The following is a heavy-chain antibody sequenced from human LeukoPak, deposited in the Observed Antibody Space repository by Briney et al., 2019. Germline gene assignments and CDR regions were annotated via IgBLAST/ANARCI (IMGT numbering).Heavy chain of an antibody. CDR3: ASVNRGWFGVGEY. D-gene: IGHD3-10*01. CDR2: IYYSGST. Sequence: PSETLSLTCTVSGGSISSNNYYWGWIRQPPEKGLEWIGSIYYSGSTYYNPPHESRVTISVDTSKNQFSLKLTSVTAADTALYYCASVNRGWFGVGEYWGQGTLVTVSS. J-gene: IGHJ4*02. CDR1: GGSISSNNYY. V-gene: IGHV4-39*01.